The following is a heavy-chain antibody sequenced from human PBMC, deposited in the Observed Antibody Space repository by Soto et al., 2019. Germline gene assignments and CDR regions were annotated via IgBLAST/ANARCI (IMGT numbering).Heavy chain of an antibody. CDR2: IYYSGST. V-gene: IGHV4-39*01. CDR3: ARRQSSPWFDP. CDR1: GGSISSSSYY. J-gene: IGHJ5*02. D-gene: IGHD2-15*01. Sequence: QLQLQESGPGLVKPSETLSLTCTVSGGSISSSSYYWGWIRQPPGKGPEWIGNIYYSGSTYYNPSLKSRVTISVDTSKNQFSLRLSSVTAADTAVYYCARRQSSPWFDPWGQGTLVTVSS.